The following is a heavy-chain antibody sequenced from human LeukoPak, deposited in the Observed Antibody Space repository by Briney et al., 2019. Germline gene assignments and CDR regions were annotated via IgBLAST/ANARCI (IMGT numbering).Heavy chain of an antibody. Sequence: ASVKVSCKASGYTFTSYGISWVRQAPGQGLEWMGWISAYNGNTNYAQKLQGRVTMTTDTSTSTAYMELRSLRSDDTAVYYCARAGGDYVWGSYRSNWFDPWGQGTLVTVPS. D-gene: IGHD3-16*02. CDR3: ARAGGDYVWGSYRSNWFDP. CDR2: ISAYNGNT. V-gene: IGHV1-18*01. J-gene: IGHJ5*02. CDR1: GYTFTSYG.